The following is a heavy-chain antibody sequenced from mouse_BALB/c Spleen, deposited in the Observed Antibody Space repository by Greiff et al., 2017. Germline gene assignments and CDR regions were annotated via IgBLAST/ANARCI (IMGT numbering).Heavy chain of an antibody. CDR2: ISNGGGST. Sequence: EVKLMESGGGLVQPGGSLKLSCAASGFTFSSYTMSWVRQTPEKRLEWVAYISNGGGSTYYPDTVKGRFTISRDNAKNTLYLQMSSLKSEDTAMYYCARDDYGSFAYWGQGTLVTVSA. CDR1: GFTFSSYT. V-gene: IGHV5-12-2*01. J-gene: IGHJ3*01. D-gene: IGHD2-4*01. CDR3: ARDDYGSFAY.